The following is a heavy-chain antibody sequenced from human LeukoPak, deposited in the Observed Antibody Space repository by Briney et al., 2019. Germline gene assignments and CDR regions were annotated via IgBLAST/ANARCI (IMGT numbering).Heavy chain of an antibody. J-gene: IGHJ2*01. Sequence: GGSLRLSCAASGFTFSSYCMHWVRQAPGKGLVWVSRINSDGSSTSYADSVKGRFTISRDNAKNSLYLQMNSLRAEDTAVHYCAREERDGYNYYWYFDLWGRGTLVTVSS. D-gene: IGHD5-24*01. CDR3: AREERDGYNYYWYFDL. V-gene: IGHV3-74*01. CDR2: INSDGSST. CDR1: GFTFSSYC.